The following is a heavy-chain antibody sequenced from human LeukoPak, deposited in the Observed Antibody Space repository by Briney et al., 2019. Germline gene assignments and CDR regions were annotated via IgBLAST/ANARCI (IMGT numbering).Heavy chain of an antibody. J-gene: IGHJ4*02. CDR2: IGASGGTT. V-gene: IGHV3-23*01. CDR1: GFTFSKYA. D-gene: IGHD6-19*01. CDR3: AKDLEAVAGTIVNDY. Sequence: GGSLRLSCAVSGFTFSKYAMNWVRQGPGEGLEWVSGIGASGGTTYYADSVQGRFTISRDNSKNTLYLQLNRLRAEDTGVYFCAKDLEAVAGTIVNDYWGQGTLVTVSS.